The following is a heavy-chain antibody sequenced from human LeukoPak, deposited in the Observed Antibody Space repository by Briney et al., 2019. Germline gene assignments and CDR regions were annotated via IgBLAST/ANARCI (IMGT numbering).Heavy chain of an antibody. D-gene: IGHD3-22*01. CDR1: GYTFTDYY. J-gene: IGHJ6*03. Sequence: ASVKVSCKASGYTFTDYYINWVRQAPGQGLEWIGWINPNSGDTNYAQKFQDRVTMTRDTSISTAYIELNFLRSDDTAVYYCARDLGSSGYLLFYMDVWGKGTTVTVSS. CDR3: ARDLGSSGYLLFYMDV. CDR2: INPNSGDT. V-gene: IGHV1-2*02.